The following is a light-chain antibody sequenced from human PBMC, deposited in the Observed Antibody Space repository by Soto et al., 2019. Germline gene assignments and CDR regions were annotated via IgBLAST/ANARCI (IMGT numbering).Light chain of an antibody. J-gene: IGKJ1*01. CDR1: QSISNW. CDR3: QHYNIFSRT. Sequence: DIQMKQSPSTLSASVGDRVSITCRASQSISNWLAWYQQKPGKAPKLLIYDASSLESGVPSRFSGSGSGTEFTLTISSLQPEDFATYYCQHYNIFSRTFGQGTKVDIK. CDR2: DAS. V-gene: IGKV1-5*01.